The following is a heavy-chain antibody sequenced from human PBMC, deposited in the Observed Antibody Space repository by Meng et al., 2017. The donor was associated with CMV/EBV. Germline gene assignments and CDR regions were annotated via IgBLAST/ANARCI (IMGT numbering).Heavy chain of an antibody. CDR1: GGSFSGYY. CDR2: INHSGST. CDR3: ARSNDWFDP. Sequence: SETLSLTCAVYGGSFSGYYWSWVRQPPGKGLEWIGEINHSGSTNYNPSLKSRVTISVDTSKNQFSLKLSSVTAADTAVYYCARSNDWFDPWGQGTLVTVSS. V-gene: IGHV4-34*01. J-gene: IGHJ5*02.